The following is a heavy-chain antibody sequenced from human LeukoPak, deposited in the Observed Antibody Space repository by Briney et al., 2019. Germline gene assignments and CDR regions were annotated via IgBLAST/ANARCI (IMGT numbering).Heavy chain of an antibody. CDR2: ISATSGNT. D-gene: IGHD6-19*01. CDR3: GKGSTGWSRDP. CDR1: GYTFTERG. V-gene: IGHV1-18*01. Sequence: GASVTVSCKASGYTFTERGISWMRHVPGQGLAWMGWISATSGNTYYAETFQDRVTMTTDASTSTAYMELRDLTVDDTAVYYCGKGSTGWSRDPWGQGTLVTVSS. J-gene: IGHJ5*02.